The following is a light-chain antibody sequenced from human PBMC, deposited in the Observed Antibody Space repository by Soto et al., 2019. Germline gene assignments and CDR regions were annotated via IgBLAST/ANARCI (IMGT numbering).Light chain of an antibody. CDR2: EVS. J-gene: IGLJ1*01. V-gene: IGLV2-14*01. CDR1: SSDVGGYNY. CDR3: SSYGSTSTRYV. Sequence: QSALTQPASVSGSPGQSITISCTGTSSDVGGYNYVSWYQQHPGKAPKLMIYEVSNRPSGVSNRFSGSKSGNTASLTISGLQADDEADYFCSSYGSTSTRYVFGTGTKVTVL.